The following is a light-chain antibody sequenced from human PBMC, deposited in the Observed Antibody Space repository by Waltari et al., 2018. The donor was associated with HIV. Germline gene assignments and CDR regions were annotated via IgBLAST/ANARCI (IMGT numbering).Light chain of an antibody. V-gene: IGLV2-23*02. J-gene: IGLJ3*02. CDR3: CSYVTTGTWV. CDR2: EVN. CDR1: TSAIGNYDL. Sequence: QSALTQPASVSASPGQSLPISCTATTSAIGNYDLVSWYQQRPGTAPKLMIYEVNKWPSGVSNRFSGSKSGITASLTISGLQAEDEADYYCCSYVTTGTWVFGGGTKLTVL.